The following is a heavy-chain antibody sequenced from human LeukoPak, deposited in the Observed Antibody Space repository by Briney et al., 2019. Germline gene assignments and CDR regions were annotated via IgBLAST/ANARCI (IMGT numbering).Heavy chain of an antibody. CDR1: GFTFSRYA. D-gene: IGHD3-16*01. V-gene: IGHV3-23*01. Sequence: GGSLRLSCAASGFTFSRYAMSWVRQAPGKGLEWVSVMSGSGSGTYYADSVKGRFTISRDNSKSTLYLQMNSLRAKDTAVYYCAREIDVWGGYSYYFDYWGQGPLVTVSS. CDR2: MSGSGSGT. J-gene: IGHJ4*02. CDR3: AREIDVWGGYSYYFDY.